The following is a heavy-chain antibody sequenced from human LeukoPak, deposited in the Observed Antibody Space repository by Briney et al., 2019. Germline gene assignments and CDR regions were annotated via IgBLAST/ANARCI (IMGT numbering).Heavy chain of an antibody. D-gene: IGHD4-23*01. J-gene: IGHJ4*02. V-gene: IGHV5-51*01. CDR1: GYSFTSNL. Sequence: GESLKISCKGSGYSFTSNLIGWVRQMPGKGLELMGVIYPSDSDTRYSPSFQGQVTISADKSISTAYLQWRSLKVSDSAMYYCARLTAVVTFDYWGQGTLVTVSS. CDR3: ARLTAVVTFDY. CDR2: IYPSDSDT.